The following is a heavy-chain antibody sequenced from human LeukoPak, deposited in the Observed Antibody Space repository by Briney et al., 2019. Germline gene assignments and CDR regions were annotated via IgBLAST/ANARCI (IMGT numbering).Heavy chain of an antibody. D-gene: IGHD3-3*01. CDR3: ARHGYDFWSGPKGNFDY. Sequence: SETLSLTCTVSGGSISSSSYYWGWIRQPPGTGLEWIGSIYYSGSTYYNPSLKSRVTISVDTSKNQFSLKLSSVTAADTAVYYCARHGYDFWSGPKGNFDYWGQGTLVTVSS. J-gene: IGHJ4*02. CDR1: GGSISSSSYY. CDR2: IYYSGST. V-gene: IGHV4-39*01.